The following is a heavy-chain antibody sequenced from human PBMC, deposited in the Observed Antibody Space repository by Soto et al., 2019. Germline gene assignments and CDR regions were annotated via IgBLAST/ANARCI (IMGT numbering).Heavy chain of an antibody. D-gene: IGHD3-3*01. V-gene: IGHV1-18*04. CDR3: ARDFGSDLSAPGAVFDY. CDR1: GYFFTSYG. J-gene: IGHJ4*02. Sequence: GASVKVSCKASGYFFTSYGITWVLQAPGQGLEWMGWISPYNGNTKYAQNFQGRVTMTTDTSTSTAYMEVRRLRSDDPAVYYCARDFGSDLSAPGAVFDYWGQGTLVTVSS. CDR2: ISPYNGNT.